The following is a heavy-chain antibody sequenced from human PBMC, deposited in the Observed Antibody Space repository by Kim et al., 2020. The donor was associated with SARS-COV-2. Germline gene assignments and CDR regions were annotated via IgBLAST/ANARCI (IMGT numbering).Heavy chain of an antibody. Sequence: GGSLRLSCAASGFTFSSYAMHWVRQAPGKGLEWVAVISYDGSNKYYADSVKGRFTISRDNSKNTLYLQMNSLRAEDTAVYYCARYFDGGMDVWGQGTTVTVSS. V-gene: IGHV3-30-3*01. CDR3: ARYFDGGMDV. CDR1: GFTFSSYA. D-gene: IGHD3-9*01. J-gene: IGHJ6*02. CDR2: ISYDGSNK.